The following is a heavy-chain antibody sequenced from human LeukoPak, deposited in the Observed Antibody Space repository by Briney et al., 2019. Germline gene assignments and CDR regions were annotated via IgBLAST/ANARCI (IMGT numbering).Heavy chain of an antibody. D-gene: IGHD5-18*01. CDR3: ARVVDTAMVTNHDAFDI. J-gene: IGHJ3*02. Sequence: AETLSLTCAVYGGSFSGYYWSWIRQPPGKGLEWIGEINHSGSTNYNPSLKSRVTISVDTSKNQFSLKLSSATAADTAVYYCARVVDTAMVTNHDAFDIWGQGTMVTVSS. CDR2: INHSGST. V-gene: IGHV4-34*01. CDR1: GGSFSGYY.